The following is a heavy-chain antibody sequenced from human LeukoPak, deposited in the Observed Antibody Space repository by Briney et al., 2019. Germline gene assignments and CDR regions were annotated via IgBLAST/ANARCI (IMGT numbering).Heavy chain of an antibody. CDR3: ASKGPYCGGDCYSPDYYGMDV. D-gene: IGHD2-21*02. Sequence: PGRSLRLSCAVSGFTFSSYWMHWVRQAPGKGLVWVSRINSDGSSTSYADSVGGRFTISRDNAKNSLYLQMNNLRAEDTAVYYCASKGPYCGGDCYSPDYYGMDVWGQGTTVTVSS. V-gene: IGHV3-74*01. CDR2: INSDGSST. CDR1: GFTFSSYW. J-gene: IGHJ6*02.